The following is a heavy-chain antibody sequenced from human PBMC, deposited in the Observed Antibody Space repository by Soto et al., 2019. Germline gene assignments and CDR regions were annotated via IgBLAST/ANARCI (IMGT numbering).Heavy chain of an antibody. CDR2: MNPNSGNT. J-gene: IGHJ6*02. CDR1: GYTFTSYD. D-gene: IGHD2-2*01. Sequence: QVQLVQSGAEVKKPGASVKVSCKASGYTFTSYDINWVRQATGQGLEWMGWMNPNSGNTGYAQKFQGRVTMTRNTSISTGYMELSSLRSEDTAGYYWATSSGGIVVVPAAIGDYYYYGMDVWGQGTTVTVSS. V-gene: IGHV1-8*01. CDR3: ATSSGGIVVVPAAIGDYYYYGMDV.